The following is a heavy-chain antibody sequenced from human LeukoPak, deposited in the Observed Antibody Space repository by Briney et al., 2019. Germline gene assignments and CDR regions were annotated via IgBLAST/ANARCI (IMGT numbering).Heavy chain of an antibody. Sequence: GGSLRLPCVASGFTFSAYGMHRVRQAPGRGLDWVTAIRYDGTETSYADSVKGQFTISRDNSRNTLYLQMNSLRVEDTAIYYCARENWNVAKYVLDIWGQGTLVSVAS. V-gene: IGHV3-33*01. CDR2: IRYDGTET. CDR1: GFTFSAYG. CDR3: ARENWNVAKYVLDI. J-gene: IGHJ3*02. D-gene: IGHD1-1*01.